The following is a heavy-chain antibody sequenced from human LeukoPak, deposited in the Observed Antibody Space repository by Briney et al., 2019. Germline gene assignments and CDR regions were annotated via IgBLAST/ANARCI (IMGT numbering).Heavy chain of an antibody. Sequence: GASVKVSCKASGGTFSSYAISWVRQAPGQGLEWMGGIIPIFGTANYAQKFQGRVTITADKSTSTAYMELSSLRSEDTAVYYCARGYCSSTSCYRQYYFDYWGQGTLVTVSS. CDR2: IIPIFGTA. J-gene: IGHJ4*02. D-gene: IGHD2-2*02. CDR1: GGTFSSYA. V-gene: IGHV1-69*06. CDR3: ARGYCSSTSCYRQYYFDY.